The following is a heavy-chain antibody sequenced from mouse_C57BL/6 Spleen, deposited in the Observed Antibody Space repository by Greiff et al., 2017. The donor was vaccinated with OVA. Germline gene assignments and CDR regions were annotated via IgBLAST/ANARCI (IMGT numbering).Heavy chain of an antibody. CDR2: IDPETGGT. CDR1: GYTFTDYE. D-gene: IGHD2-4*01. CDR3: TRWDYDYWRAY. Sequence: QVQLQQSGAELVRPGASVTLSCKASGYTFTDYEMHWVKQTPVHGLEWIGAIDPETGGTAYNQKFKGKAILTADKSSSTAYMELRSLTSEDSAVYYCTRWDYDYWRAYWGQGTLVTVSA. V-gene: IGHV1-15*01. J-gene: IGHJ3*01.